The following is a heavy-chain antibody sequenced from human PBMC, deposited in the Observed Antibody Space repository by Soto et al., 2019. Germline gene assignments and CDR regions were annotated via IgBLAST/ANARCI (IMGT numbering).Heavy chain of an antibody. D-gene: IGHD5-18*01. CDR3: ARHTGDGGYSYGRRFYYYYGMDV. Sequence: SETLSLTCTVSGGSISSSSYYWGWIRQPPGKGLEWIGSIYYSGSTYYNPSLKSRVTISVDTSKNQFSLKLSSVTAADTAVYYCARHTGDGGYSYGRRFYYYYGMDVWGQGTTVTVSS. J-gene: IGHJ6*02. CDR2: IYYSGST. V-gene: IGHV4-39*01. CDR1: GGSISSSSYY.